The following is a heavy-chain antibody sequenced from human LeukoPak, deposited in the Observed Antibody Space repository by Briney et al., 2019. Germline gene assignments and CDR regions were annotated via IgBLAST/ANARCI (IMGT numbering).Heavy chain of an antibody. CDR1: GGSISSSSYY. D-gene: IGHD1-26*01. CDR2: IYYSGST. V-gene: IGHV4-39*07. Sequence: PSETLSLTCTVSGGSISSSSYYWGWIRQPPGKGLEWIGSIYYSGSTYYNPSLKSRVTISVDTSKNQFSLKLSSVTAADTAVYYCAREGQDIPGGTRFDYWGQGTLVTVSS. J-gene: IGHJ4*02. CDR3: AREGQDIPGGTRFDY.